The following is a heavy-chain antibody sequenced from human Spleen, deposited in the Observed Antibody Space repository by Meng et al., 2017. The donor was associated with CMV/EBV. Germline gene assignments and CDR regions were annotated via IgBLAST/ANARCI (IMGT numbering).Heavy chain of an antibody. J-gene: IGHJ4*02. CDR2: IYYDGST. CDR1: GFSVSRHY. CDR3: ARYSNRYFDY. V-gene: IGHV3-53*01. D-gene: IGHD4-11*01. Sequence: LSCAASGFSVSRHYMNWVRQAPGKGLEWVAVIYYDGSTYYADSVKGRFTISRDNSKNTLYLEMNSLRAEDTAVYYCARYSNRYFDYWGQGTLVTVSS.